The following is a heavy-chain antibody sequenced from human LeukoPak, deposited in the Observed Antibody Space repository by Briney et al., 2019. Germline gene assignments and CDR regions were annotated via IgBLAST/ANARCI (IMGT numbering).Heavy chain of an antibody. Sequence: PSETLSLTCTVSGGSISGYYWNWIRQPPGKGLEWIGFIYDSVSTTYNPSLKSRVTISVDASKKQFSLILSSVTAADTAVYYCARQEGKVAASNCFDPWGQGTLVTVSS. CDR2: IYDSVST. V-gene: IGHV4-59*08. J-gene: IGHJ5*02. D-gene: IGHD2-15*01. CDR1: GGSISGYY. CDR3: ARQEGKVAASNCFDP.